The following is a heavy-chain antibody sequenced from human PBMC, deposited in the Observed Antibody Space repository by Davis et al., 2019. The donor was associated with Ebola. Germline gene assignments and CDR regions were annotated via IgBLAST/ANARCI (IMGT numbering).Heavy chain of an antibody. CDR3: ARDQVYYYDSSGDLWY. D-gene: IGHD3-22*01. J-gene: IGHJ4*02. V-gene: IGHV1-3*01. Sequence: ASVKVPCKASGYTFTSYAMHWVRQAPGQRLEWMGWINAGNGNTKYSQKFQGRVTITRDTSASTAYMELSSLRSEDTAVYYCARDQVYYYDSSGDLWYWGQGTLVTVSS. CDR2: INAGNGNT. CDR1: GYTFTSYA.